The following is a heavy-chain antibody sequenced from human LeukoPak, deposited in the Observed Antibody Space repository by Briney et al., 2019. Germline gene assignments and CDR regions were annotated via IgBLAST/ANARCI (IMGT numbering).Heavy chain of an antibody. CDR3: ARDLSRSSGWYNDY. D-gene: IGHD6-19*01. CDR2: IIPILGIA. J-gene: IGHJ4*02. V-gene: IGHV1-69*04. CDR1: GGTFSSYA. Sequence: SVKVSCKASGGTFSSYAISWVRQAPGQGPEWMGRIIPILGIANYAQKFQGRVTITADKSTSTAYMELSSLRSEDTAVYYCARDLSRSSGWYNDYWGQGTLVTVSS.